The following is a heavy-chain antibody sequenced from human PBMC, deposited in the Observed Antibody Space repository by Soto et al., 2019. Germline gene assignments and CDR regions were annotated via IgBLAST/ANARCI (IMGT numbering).Heavy chain of an antibody. D-gene: IGHD1-26*01. J-gene: IGHJ3*02. Sequence: ASVKVSCKVSGYTLTELSMHWVRQAPGKGLEWMGGFDPEDGETIYAQKFQGRVTMTEDTSTDTAYMELSSLRSEDTAVYYCATGNPWELPPLRAFDIWGQGTMVTVSS. CDR1: GYTLTELS. CDR3: ATGNPWELPPLRAFDI. CDR2: FDPEDGET. V-gene: IGHV1-24*01.